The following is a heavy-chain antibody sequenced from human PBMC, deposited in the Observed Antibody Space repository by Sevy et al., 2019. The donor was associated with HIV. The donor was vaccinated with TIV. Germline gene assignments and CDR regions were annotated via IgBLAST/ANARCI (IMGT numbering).Heavy chain of an antibody. CDR3: ARDAGYCSSTSCYRGDYFDY. CDR1: GFTFSGNW. D-gene: IGHD2-2*02. J-gene: IGHJ4*02. Sequence: GGSLRLSCAASGFTFSGNWMSWVRQAPGKGLEWVADIKGDGSEKYYVDSVKGRFTISRDNAKKSLYLQMNNLRAEDTAVYYCARDAGYCSSTSCYRGDYFDYWGQGTLVTVSS. CDR2: IKGDGSEK. V-gene: IGHV3-7*01.